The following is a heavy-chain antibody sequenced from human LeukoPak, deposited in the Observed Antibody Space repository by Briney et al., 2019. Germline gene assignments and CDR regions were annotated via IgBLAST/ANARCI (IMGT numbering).Heavy chain of an antibody. D-gene: IGHD2-15*01. J-gene: IGHJ4*02. CDR2: ISYDGSNK. CDR1: GFTFSSYG. V-gene: IGHV3-30*18. Sequence: GRSLRLSCAASGFTFSSYGMHWVRQAPGKGLEWVAVISYDGSNKYYADSVKGRFTTSRDNSKNTLYLQMNSLRAEDTAVYYCAKSQRIVVVVAASPIDYWGQGTLVTVSS. CDR3: AKSQRIVVVVAASPIDY.